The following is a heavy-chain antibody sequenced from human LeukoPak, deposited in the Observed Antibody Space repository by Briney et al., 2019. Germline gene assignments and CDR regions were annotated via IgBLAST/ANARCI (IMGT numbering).Heavy chain of an antibody. CDR3: ARAGEQIGYYFDY. CDR2: IIPIFGTA. CDR1: GGTFSSYA. V-gene: IGHV1-69*05. J-gene: IGHJ4*02. D-gene: IGHD4-17*01. Sequence: SVKVSCKASGGTFSSYAISWVRQAPGQGPEWMGGIIPIFGTANYAQKFQGRVTITTDESTSTAYMELSSLRSEDTAVYYCARAGEQIGYYFDYWGQGTLVTVSS.